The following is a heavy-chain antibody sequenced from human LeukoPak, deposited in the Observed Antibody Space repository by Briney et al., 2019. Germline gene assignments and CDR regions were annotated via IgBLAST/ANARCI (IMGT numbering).Heavy chain of an antibody. J-gene: IGHJ4*02. D-gene: IGHD6-19*01. Sequence: PSETLSLTCTVSGGSISSYYWSWIRQPPGKGLEWIGYIYYSGSTNYNPSLKSRVTISVDTSKNQFSLKLSSVTAADTAVYYCARGYSSGWQNHPFDYWGQGTLVTVSS. V-gene: IGHV4-59*01. CDR1: GGSISSYY. CDR2: IYYSGST. CDR3: ARGYSSGWQNHPFDY.